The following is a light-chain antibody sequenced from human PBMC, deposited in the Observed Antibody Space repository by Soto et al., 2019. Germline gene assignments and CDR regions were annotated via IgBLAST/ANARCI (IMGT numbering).Light chain of an antibody. CDR3: HQYGSSPPNT. CDR2: GAS. Sequence: EIVLTQSPGTLSLSPGERATLSCRASQSVTGNSLAWFQQRPGQPPRLLIYGASRRATGIPDRFSGSASGTDFTLSINNLQAADFAVYYCHQYGSSPPNTFGQGTKLEIK. J-gene: IGKJ2*01. CDR1: QSVTGNS. V-gene: IGKV3-20*01.